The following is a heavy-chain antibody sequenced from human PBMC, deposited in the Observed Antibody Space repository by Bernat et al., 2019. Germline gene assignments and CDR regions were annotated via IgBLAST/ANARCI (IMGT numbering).Heavy chain of an antibody. Sequence: DVQLVETGGGLIQPGGSLRLSCAASGFTVSSNYMSWVRQAPGKGLEWVSRINSDGSSTSYADSVKGRFTISRDNAKNTLYLQMNSLRAEDTAVYYCARDGDYLIWGQGTLVTVSS. CDR3: ARDGDYLI. V-gene: IGHV3-74*01. CDR1: GFTVSSNY. J-gene: IGHJ4*02. CDR2: INSDGSST. D-gene: IGHD4-17*01.